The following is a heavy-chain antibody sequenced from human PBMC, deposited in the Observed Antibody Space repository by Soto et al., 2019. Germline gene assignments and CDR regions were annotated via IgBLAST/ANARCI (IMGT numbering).Heavy chain of an antibody. V-gene: IGHV3-33*01. CDR1: GFTFSSYG. D-gene: IGHD2-21*01. J-gene: IGHJ4*02. CDR3: ASTGEWQVRFSYFDY. Sequence: QVQLVESGGGVVQPGRSLRLSCAASGFTFSSYGMHWVRQAPGKGLEWVAVIWYDGSNKYYADSVKGRFTISRDNSKNTLYLQMNSLRAEDTAMYYCASTGEWQVRFSYFDYWGQGTLVTVSS. CDR2: IWYDGSNK.